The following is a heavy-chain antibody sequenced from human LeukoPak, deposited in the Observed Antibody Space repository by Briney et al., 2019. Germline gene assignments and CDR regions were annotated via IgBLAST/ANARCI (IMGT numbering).Heavy chain of an antibody. Sequence: SETLSLACTVSGGSVSSGSYYWSWIRQPPGKGLEWIGYIYYSGSTNYNPSLKSRVTISVDTSKNQFSLKLSSVTAADTAVYYCARDRIHDYGDYFDYWGQGTLVTVSS. V-gene: IGHV4-61*01. D-gene: IGHD4-17*01. J-gene: IGHJ4*02. CDR3: ARDRIHDYGDYFDY. CDR1: GGSVSSGSYY. CDR2: IYYSGST.